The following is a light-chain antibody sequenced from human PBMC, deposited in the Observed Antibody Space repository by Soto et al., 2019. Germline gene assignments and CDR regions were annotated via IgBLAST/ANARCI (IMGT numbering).Light chain of an antibody. CDR3: FSFKTTSTQV. J-gene: IGLJ1*01. CDR1: SSDIGAYDY. V-gene: IGLV2-14*01. CDR2: EVN. Sequence: QSALTQPASLSGSPGQSITISCTGTSSDIGAYDYVSWFQQHPGKAPKLMISEVNNRPSGVSNRFSGSKSGNTAYLTISGLQVEDEAAYFCFSFKTTSTQVFGTGTKGTVL.